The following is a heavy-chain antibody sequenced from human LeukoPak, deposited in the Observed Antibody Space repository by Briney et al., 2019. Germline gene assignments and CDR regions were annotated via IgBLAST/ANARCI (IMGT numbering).Heavy chain of an antibody. D-gene: IGHD3-22*01. CDR3: ARGRYYHSTDLHAFDV. V-gene: IGHV4-61*02. CDR1: GVSISTGDSIGSYH. J-gene: IGHJ3*01. CDR2: VYTSGNT. Sequence: SETLSLTCTVSGVSISTGDSIGSYHWIWIRQPAGKGLEWIGRVYTSGNTNYNPSLKRRFTMSVDTSKNQFSLKLSSLTAADTAVYYCARGRYYHSTDLHAFDVWGQGTMVTVSS.